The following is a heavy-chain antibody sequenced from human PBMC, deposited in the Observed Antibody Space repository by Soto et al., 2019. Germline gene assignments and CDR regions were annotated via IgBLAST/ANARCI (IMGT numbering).Heavy chain of an antibody. CDR2: IWYDGSNK. CDR3: ARDGPYYDPYGMDV. V-gene: IGHV3-33*01. D-gene: IGHD3-22*01. J-gene: IGHJ6*02. CDR1: GFTFSSYG. Sequence: GGSLRLSCAASGFTFSSYGMHWVRQAPGKGLEWVAVIWYDGSNKYYADSVKGRFTISRDNSKNTLYLQMNSLRAEDTAVYYCARDGPYYDPYGMDVWGQGTTVTVSS.